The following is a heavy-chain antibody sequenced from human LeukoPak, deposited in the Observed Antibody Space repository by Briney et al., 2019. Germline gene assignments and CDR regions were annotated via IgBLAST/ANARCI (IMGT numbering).Heavy chain of an antibody. D-gene: IGHD4-23*01. J-gene: IGHJ4*02. CDR3: ARNGGNSDFDY. CDR1: GGSISSSNW. V-gene: IGHV4-4*02. CDR2: IYHSGST. Sequence: SETLSLTCAVSGGSISSSNWWSWVRQPPGKGLEWIGEIYHSGSTNFNPSLKSRVTMLLDKSKNQFSLKLSSVTAADTAVYYCARNGGNSDFDYWGQGTLVTVSS.